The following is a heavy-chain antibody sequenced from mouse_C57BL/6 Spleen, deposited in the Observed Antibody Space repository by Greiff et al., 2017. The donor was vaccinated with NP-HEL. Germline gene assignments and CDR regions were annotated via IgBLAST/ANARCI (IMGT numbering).Heavy chain of an antibody. D-gene: IGHD2-2*01. Sequence: VQLQQSGAELARPGASVKMSCKASGYTFTSYTMHWVKQRPGQGLEWIGYINPSSGYTKYNQKFKDKATLTADKSSSTAYMQLSSLTSEDSAVYYCAREGLGAMDYWGQGTSVTVSS. CDR3: AREGLGAMDY. J-gene: IGHJ4*01. CDR1: GYTFTSYT. V-gene: IGHV1-4*01. CDR2: INPSSGYT.